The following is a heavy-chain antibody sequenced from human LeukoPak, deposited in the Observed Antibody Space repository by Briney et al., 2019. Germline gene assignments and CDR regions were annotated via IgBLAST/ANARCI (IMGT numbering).Heavy chain of an antibody. CDR2: ISGSGGST. V-gene: IGHV3-23*01. Sequence: GGSLRLSCAASGFTFSSYAMSWVRQAPGKGPEWVSAISGSGGSTYYADSVKGRFTISRDNSKNTLYLQMNSLRAEDTAVYYCATFSFGDYYYYYGMDVWGQGTTVTVSS. J-gene: IGHJ6*02. CDR3: ATFSFGDYYYYYGMDV. D-gene: IGHD4-17*01. CDR1: GFTFSSYA.